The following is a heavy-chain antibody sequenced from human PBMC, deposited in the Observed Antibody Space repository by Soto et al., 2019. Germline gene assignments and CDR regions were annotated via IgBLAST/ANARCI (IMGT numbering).Heavy chain of an antibody. V-gene: IGHV1-46*01. D-gene: IGHD3-9*01. CDR1: GYTFTSYY. CDR3: ARDPSTYILTGYYFSYYFDY. J-gene: IGHJ4*02. Sequence: QVQLVQSGAEVKKPGASVKVSCKASGYTFTSYYMHWVRQAPGQGLEWMGIINPSGGSTSYAQKFQGRVTMTRDTSTSTVYMELSSLRSEDTAVYYCARDPSTYILTGYYFSYYFDYWCQGTLVTVSS. CDR2: INPSGGST.